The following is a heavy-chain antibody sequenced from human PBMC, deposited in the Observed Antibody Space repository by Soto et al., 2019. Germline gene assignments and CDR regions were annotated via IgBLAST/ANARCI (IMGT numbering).Heavy chain of an antibody. CDR1: GGTFSSYA. Sequence: SVKVSCKASGGTFSSYAISWVRQAPGQGLEWMGGIIPIFGTANYAQKFQGRVTITADESTSTAYMELSSLRSEDTAVYYCARDPGDRGYSYAYLYNWFDPWGQGTLVTVSS. D-gene: IGHD5-18*01. CDR2: IIPIFGTA. J-gene: IGHJ5*02. CDR3: ARDPGDRGYSYAYLYNWFDP. V-gene: IGHV1-69*13.